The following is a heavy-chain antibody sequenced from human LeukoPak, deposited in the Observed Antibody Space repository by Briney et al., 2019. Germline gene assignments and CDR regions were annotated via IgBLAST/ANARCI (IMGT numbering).Heavy chain of an antibody. V-gene: IGHV1-2*02. CDR2: INPNSGGT. Sequence: ASVKVSCKASGYTFTSYYIQWLRQAPGQGLEWMGFINPNSGGTNYAQKFQGRVTMTRDTSISTAYMELSSLTSDDTAVYYCARDLEGYHYGSGNYPQWGQGTLITVSS. CDR3: ARDLEGYHYGSGNYPQ. CDR1: GYTFTSYY. J-gene: IGHJ4*02. D-gene: IGHD3-10*01.